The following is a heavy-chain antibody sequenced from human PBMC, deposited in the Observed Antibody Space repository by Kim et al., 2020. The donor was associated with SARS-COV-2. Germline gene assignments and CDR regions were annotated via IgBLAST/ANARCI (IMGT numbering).Heavy chain of an antibody. CDR2: IAHDGSHI. V-gene: IGHV3-30*04. J-gene: IGHJ4*02. Sequence: GGSLRLSCAASGFTFSAHALHWVRQAPGKGLEWVALIAHDGSHISYPDSVKGRFIISRDNTKSTLYLQMNSLRPEDTAVYSCLAEIGGRSFDHWGQGTLV. CDR3: LAEIGGRSFDH. CDR1: GFTFSAHA. D-gene: IGHD2-15*01.